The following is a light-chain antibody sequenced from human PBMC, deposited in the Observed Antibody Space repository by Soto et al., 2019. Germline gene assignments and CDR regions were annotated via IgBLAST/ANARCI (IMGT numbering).Light chain of an antibody. J-gene: IGLJ1*01. Sequence: QSVLTQPASVSGSPGQSITISCTGTSSDVGGYNYASWYQQHPGKAPKLMIYEVSNRPSGVSNRFSGSKSGNTASLTISGLQAEDEADYYCSSHTSSSLEVFGTGTKVTVL. V-gene: IGLV2-14*01. CDR2: EVS. CDR1: SSDVGGYNY. CDR3: SSHTSSSLEV.